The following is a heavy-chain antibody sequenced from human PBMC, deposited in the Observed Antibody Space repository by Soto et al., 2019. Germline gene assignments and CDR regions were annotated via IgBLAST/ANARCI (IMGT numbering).Heavy chain of an antibody. J-gene: IGHJ5*02. D-gene: IGHD4-4*01. CDR2: ISAYNGNT. CDR1: GYTFTSYG. CDR3: ARVAFDYNNGVGWFDP. Sequence: QVPLVQSGAEVKKPGASVKVSCKASGYTFTSYGISWVRQAPGQGLEWMGWISAYNGNTNYAQKLQGRVTMTTDTSTSTAYMELRSLRSDDTAVYYCARVAFDYNNGVGWFDPWGQGTLVTVSS. V-gene: IGHV1-18*01.